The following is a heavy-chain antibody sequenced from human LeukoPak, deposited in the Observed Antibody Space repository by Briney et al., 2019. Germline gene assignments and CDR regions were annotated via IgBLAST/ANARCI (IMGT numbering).Heavy chain of an antibody. V-gene: IGHV3-30*18. Sequence: PGGSLRLSCAASGFSFKDYNMHWVRQAPGKGLEWVAVKTYDGSNKYYTDSVKGRFTISRDNSKSTLYLQMNSLRAEDTAVYYCAKVRWDNSGWYYLDYWGQGTLVTVSS. CDR2: KTYDGSNK. D-gene: IGHD6-19*01. J-gene: IGHJ4*02. CDR3: AKVRWDNSGWYYLDY. CDR1: GFSFKDYN.